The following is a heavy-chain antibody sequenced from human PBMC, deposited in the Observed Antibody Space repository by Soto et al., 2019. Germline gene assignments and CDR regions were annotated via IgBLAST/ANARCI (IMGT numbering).Heavy chain of an antibody. J-gene: IGHJ4*02. CDR2: IYYSGST. D-gene: IGHD5-12*01. V-gene: IGHV4-39*01. CDR3: ARYHHLSGYDFDY. CDR1: GGSISSSSYY. Sequence: PSETLSLTCTVSGGSISSSSYYWGWIRQPPGKGLEWIGSIYYSGSTYYNPSLKSRVTISVDTSKNQFSLKLSSVTAADTAVYYCARYHHLSGYDFDYWGQGTLVTVSS.